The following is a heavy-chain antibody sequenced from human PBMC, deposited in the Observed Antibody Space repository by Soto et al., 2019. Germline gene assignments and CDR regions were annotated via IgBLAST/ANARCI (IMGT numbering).Heavy chain of an antibody. D-gene: IGHD6-13*01. CDR3: ARYTSSWYLDY. CDR2: TYYRSKWYS. J-gene: IGHJ4*02. Sequence: HTLLLTCAISGDSVSSNSPAWNLISQSPSRGLEWLGRTYYRSKWYSDYAVSVKSRITINPDTSKNQFSLQLNSVTTEDTAVYYCARYTSSWYLDYWGQGTLVTVSS. CDR1: GDSVSSNSPA. V-gene: IGHV6-1*01.